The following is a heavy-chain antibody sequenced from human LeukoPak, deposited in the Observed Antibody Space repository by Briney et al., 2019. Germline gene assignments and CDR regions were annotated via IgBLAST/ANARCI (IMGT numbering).Heavy chain of an antibody. D-gene: IGHD3-16*01. V-gene: IGHV3-74*01. J-gene: IGHJ6*02. CDR1: GFSFSSSW. CDR3: ARDFGPYGMDV. CDR2: INSDGSTT. Sequence: GGSLRLSCAASGFSFSSSWMHWVRQAPGTGLVLVSRINSDGSTTNYADSVKGRFTISRDNAMSTLYLQMNSLRAEDTAVYYCARDFGPYGMDVWGQGTTVTVSS.